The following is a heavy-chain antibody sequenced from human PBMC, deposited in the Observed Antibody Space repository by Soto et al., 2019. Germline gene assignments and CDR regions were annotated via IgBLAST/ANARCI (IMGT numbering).Heavy chain of an antibody. Sequence: SVKVSCKASGGTFSSYAISWVLQAPGQGLEWMGGIIPIFDTANYAQKFQGRVTITADESTSTAYMELSSLRSEDTAVYYCARAFAGTITSRAFDIWGQGXMVTV. CDR3: ARAFAGTITSRAFDI. CDR1: GGTFSSYA. D-gene: IGHD1-1*01. V-gene: IGHV1-69*13. J-gene: IGHJ3*02. CDR2: IIPIFDTA.